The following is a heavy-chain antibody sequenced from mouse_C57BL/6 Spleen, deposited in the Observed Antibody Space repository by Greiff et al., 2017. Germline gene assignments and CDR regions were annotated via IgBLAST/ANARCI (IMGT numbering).Heavy chain of an antibody. Sequence: QVQLQQPGAELVKPGASVKLSCKASGYTFTSYWMHWVKQRPGRGLEWIGRIDPNSGGTKYNEKFKSKATLTVDKPSSTAYMPLSSLTSEDSAVYYGARGHYYGSSYGYFDYWGQGTTLTVSS. CDR2: IDPNSGGT. J-gene: IGHJ2*01. D-gene: IGHD1-1*01. CDR1: GYTFTSYW. V-gene: IGHV1-72*01. CDR3: ARGHYYGSSYGYFDY.